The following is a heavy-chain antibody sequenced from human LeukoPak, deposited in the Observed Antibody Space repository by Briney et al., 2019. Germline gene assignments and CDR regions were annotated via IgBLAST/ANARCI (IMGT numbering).Heavy chain of an antibody. CDR3: AKGRWFGEY. CDR2: ISSSSSTI. Sequence: PGGSLRLSCAASGFTFSSYSMNWVRQAPGKGLEWVSYISSSSSTIYYADSVKGRFTISRDNAKNSLYLQMNSLRAEDTAVYYCAKGRWFGEYWGQGTLVTVSS. V-gene: IGHV3-48*01. D-gene: IGHD3-10*01. J-gene: IGHJ4*02. CDR1: GFTFSSYS.